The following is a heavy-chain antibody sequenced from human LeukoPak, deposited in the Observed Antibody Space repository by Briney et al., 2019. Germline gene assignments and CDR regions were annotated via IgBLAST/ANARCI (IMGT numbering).Heavy chain of an antibody. J-gene: IGHJ3*02. CDR3: ARDETMIVVDTDAFDI. CDR1: GFTFDDYG. CDR2: INWNGGST. V-gene: IGHV3-20*04. D-gene: IGHD3-22*01. Sequence: GGSLRLSCAASGFTFDDYGMSWVRQAPGKGLEWVSGINWNGGSTGYADSVKGRFTISRDNAKNSLYLQMNSLRAEDTAVYYCARDETMIVVDTDAFDIWGQGTMVTVSS.